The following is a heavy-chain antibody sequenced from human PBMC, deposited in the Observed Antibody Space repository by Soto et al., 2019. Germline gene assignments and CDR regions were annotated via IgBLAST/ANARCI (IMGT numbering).Heavy chain of an antibody. J-gene: IGHJ4*02. D-gene: IGHD3-10*01. CDR3: AKDVTLGFNMIRGDFDY. CDR2: VSGSGGST. Sequence: EVQLLESGGGLVRPGGSLRLSCAASGFTFSSCAMSWVRQAPGKGLEWVSVVSGSGGSTEYADSVKGRFTVSRDNSKNTLYLQMHSLRAEDTAVYYCAKDVTLGFNMIRGDFDYWGQGTVVTVSS. V-gene: IGHV3-23*01. CDR1: GFTFSSCA.